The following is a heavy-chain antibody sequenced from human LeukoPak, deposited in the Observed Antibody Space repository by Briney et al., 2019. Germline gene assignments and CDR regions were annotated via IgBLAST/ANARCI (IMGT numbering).Heavy chain of an antibody. Sequence: SVKVSCKASAGTFSSYAISWVRQAPGQGIEWTGGILPIFGTANYAQKFLGRVTITADESASTAYMELSSLRSEDTAVYYCARAGQYQLLYPRFAWFDPWGQGTLVTVSS. CDR2: ILPIFGTA. CDR1: AGTFSSYA. V-gene: IGHV1-69*13. J-gene: IGHJ5*02. CDR3: ARAGQYQLLYPRFAWFDP. D-gene: IGHD2-2*02.